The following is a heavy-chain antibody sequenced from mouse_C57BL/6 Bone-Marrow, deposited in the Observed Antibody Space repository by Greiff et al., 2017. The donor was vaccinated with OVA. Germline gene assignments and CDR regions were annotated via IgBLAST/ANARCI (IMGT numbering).Heavy chain of an antibody. CDR2: IYPGSGGT. J-gene: IGHJ2*01. CDR3: AAVTTVGGGFDY. CDR1: GYTFTSYW. V-gene: IGHV1-55*01. D-gene: IGHD1-1*01. Sequence: QVQLQQSGAELVKPGASVKMSCKASGYTFTSYWITWVKQRPGRGLEWIGDIYPGSGGTNYNEKFKSKATLTVDTSSSTAYMQLSSLTSEDSAVYYCAAVTTVGGGFDYWGQGTTLTVSS.